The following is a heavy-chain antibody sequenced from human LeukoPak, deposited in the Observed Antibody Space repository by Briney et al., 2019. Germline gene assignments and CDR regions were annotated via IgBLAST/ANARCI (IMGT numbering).Heavy chain of an antibody. V-gene: IGHV4-59*08. CDR1: GGSISSHY. J-gene: IGHJ4*02. Sequence: PSETLSLTCIVSGGSISSHYWSWIRQPPGKGLEWVGYFYDSGSTNYNPSPESRATISGDTSKNQFSLKLTSVTAADTAVYYCARRRAGRIDYWGQGTLVTVSS. CDR3: ARRRAGRIDY. CDR2: FYDSGST.